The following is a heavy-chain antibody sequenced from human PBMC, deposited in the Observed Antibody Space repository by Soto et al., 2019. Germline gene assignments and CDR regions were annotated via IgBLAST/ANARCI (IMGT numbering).Heavy chain of an antibody. D-gene: IGHD3-10*01. Sequence: GQLVESGGGAVQPGESLRLSCEASGFSFSSYGMFWFRQAPGKGLEWLAVIWSDGSNKDIADSVKGRFTISRDNPKSTVFLQMNTLGAEDTGVYYCARGLAAYGDLDLWGRGTLV. CDR3: ARGLAAYGDLDL. CDR1: GFSFSSYG. J-gene: IGHJ5*02. CDR2: IWSDGSNK. V-gene: IGHV3-33*01.